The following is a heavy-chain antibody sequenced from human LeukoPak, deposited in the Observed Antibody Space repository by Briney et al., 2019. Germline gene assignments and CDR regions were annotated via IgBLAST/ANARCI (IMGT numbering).Heavy chain of an antibody. CDR2: INPNSGGT. CDR1: GYTLTGYY. Sequence: ASVKVSCKASGYTLTGYYMHWVRQAPGQGLEWMGWINPNSGGTNYAQKFQGRVTMTRDTSISTAYMELSRLRSDDTAVYYCARLYDILTGFSYWGQGTLVTVSS. J-gene: IGHJ4*02. CDR3: ARLYDILTGFSY. D-gene: IGHD3-9*01. V-gene: IGHV1-2*02.